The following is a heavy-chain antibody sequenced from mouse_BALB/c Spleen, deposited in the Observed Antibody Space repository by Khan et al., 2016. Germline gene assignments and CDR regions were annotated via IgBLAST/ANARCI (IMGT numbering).Heavy chain of an antibody. V-gene: IGHV1-4*02. CDR2: FNPTRGKI. Sequence: QVQLQQPAAELARPGASVKMSCKASGYTFTDYTMHWVKLSPGQGLEWIGYFNPTRGKIENNQKFKDKTTLTADKSSNTAYLELSSLTSDDSAVYYCTRSRYFDFWGQGTTLTVSS. CDR1: GYTFTDYT. J-gene: IGHJ2*01. CDR3: TRSRYFDF.